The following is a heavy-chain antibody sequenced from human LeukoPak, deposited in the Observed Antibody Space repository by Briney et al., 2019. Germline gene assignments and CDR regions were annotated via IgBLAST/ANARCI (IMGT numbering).Heavy chain of an antibody. CDR3: ATWLRALDY. CDR2: VGRSSTTI. J-gene: IGHJ4*02. Sequence: GGSLRLSCAASGFTFSSYDMNWVRQAPGKGLEWVPYVGRSSTTIYYADSVRGRFTISRDNAKNSVYLQMNSLRDEDTAVYYCATWLRALDYWGQGTLVTVSS. V-gene: IGHV3-48*02. D-gene: IGHD5-12*01. CDR1: GFTFSSYD.